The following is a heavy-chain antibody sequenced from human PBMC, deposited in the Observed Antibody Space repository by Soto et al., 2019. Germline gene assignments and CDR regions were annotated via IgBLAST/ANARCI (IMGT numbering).Heavy chain of an antibody. J-gene: IGHJ6*02. CDR2: INHSGST. V-gene: IGHV4-34*01. CDR1: GGSFSGYY. D-gene: IGHD3-10*01. Sequence: PSETLSLTCAVYGGSFSGYYWSWIRQPPGKGLEWIGEINHSGSTNYNPSLKSRVTISVDTSKNQFSLKLSSVTAADTAVYYCAMNYGSGHINPNYYGMDVWGQGTTVTVSS. CDR3: AMNYGSGHINPNYYGMDV.